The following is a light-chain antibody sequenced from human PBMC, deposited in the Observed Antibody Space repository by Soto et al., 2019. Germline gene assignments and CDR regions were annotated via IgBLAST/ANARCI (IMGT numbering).Light chain of an antibody. CDR2: QDT. CDR1: PLGVQY. J-gene: IGLJ2*01. CDR3: QAWDTNHVV. V-gene: IGLV3-1*01. Sequence: SYELTQPPSVSVSSGQTATISCSGGPLGVQYVSWYQQKPGQSPVLVIYQDTERPSGIPERFSGSNSGNTATLTISGTQAMDEADYYCQAWDTNHVVFGGGTTLTVL.